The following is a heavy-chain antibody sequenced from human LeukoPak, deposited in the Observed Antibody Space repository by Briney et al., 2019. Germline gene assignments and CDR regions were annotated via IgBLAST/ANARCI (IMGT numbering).Heavy chain of an antibody. D-gene: IGHD4-23*01. Sequence: SVKVSCKASGYTFTNYGISWVRQAPGQGLEWMGEITPIFGAANYAQTFQGRVTITADESTSTVFMELSSLRSDDTAFYYCARNSRVASTSGLNYWGQGTLVTVSS. V-gene: IGHV1-69*13. CDR2: ITPIFGAA. CDR1: GYTFTNYG. CDR3: ARNSRVASTSGLNY. J-gene: IGHJ4*02.